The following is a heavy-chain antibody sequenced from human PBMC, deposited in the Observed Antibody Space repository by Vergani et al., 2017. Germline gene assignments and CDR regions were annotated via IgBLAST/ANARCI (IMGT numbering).Heavy chain of an antibody. CDR2: IYYSGST. Sequence: QLQLQESGPGLVKPSATLSLTCSVSGASIRSSNYYWGWIRQPPGKGLEWIASIYYSGSTYYNPSLKSRVTISVETSKKQFSLKLSSVTAADTAVYFCARHSTVEWLVILVWIDPWGQGILVTVSS. V-gene: IGHV4-39*01. CDR3: ARHSTVEWLVILVWIDP. D-gene: IGHD6-19*01. J-gene: IGHJ5*02. CDR1: GASIRSSNYY.